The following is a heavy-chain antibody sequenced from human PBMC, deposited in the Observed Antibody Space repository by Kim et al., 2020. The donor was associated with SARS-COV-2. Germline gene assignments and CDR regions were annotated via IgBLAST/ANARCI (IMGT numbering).Heavy chain of an antibody. V-gene: IGHV4-39*01. D-gene: IGHD3-22*01. CDR3: ARHASSGYYLYYFDY. CDR2: IYYSGST. Sequence: SETLSLTCTVSGGSISSSSYYWGWIRQPPGKGLEWIGSIYYSGSTYYNPSLKSRVTISVDTSKNQFSLKLSSVTAADTAVYYCARHASSGYYLYYFDYWGQGTLVTVSS. CDR1: GGSISSSSYY. J-gene: IGHJ4*02.